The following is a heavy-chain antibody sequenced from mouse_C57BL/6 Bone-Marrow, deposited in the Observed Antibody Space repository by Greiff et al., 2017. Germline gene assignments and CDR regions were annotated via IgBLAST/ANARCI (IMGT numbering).Heavy chain of an antibody. J-gene: IGHJ3*01. CDR2: ILPGSGST. CDR1: GYTFTGYW. CDR3: ARGRILWAWFAY. V-gene: IGHV1-9*01. Sequence: QVQLQQSGAELMKPGASVTLSCKATGYTFTGYWIEWVKQRPGHGLEWIGEILPGSGSTNYNEKFKGKATFPADTSSNTAYIQLSSLTTEDSAIYYCARGRILWAWFAYWGQGTLVTVSA.